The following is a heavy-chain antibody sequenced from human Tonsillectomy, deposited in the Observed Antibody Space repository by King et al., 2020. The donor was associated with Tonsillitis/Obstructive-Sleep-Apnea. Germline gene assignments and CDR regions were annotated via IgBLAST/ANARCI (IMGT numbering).Heavy chain of an antibody. CDR1: GFTFDDYG. CDR3: ASDSRRSPSWGDAFDI. CDR2: INWNGAST. J-gene: IGHJ3*02. Sequence: VQLVESGGGVVRPGGSLRLSCAASGFTFDDYGMSWVRQAPGKGLEWVSGINWNGASTGYADSVKGRFTISRDNAKNSLYLQMNNLRAEDTALYHCASDSRRSPSWGDAFDIWGQGTMVTVSS. D-gene: IGHD6-6*01. V-gene: IGHV3-20*01.